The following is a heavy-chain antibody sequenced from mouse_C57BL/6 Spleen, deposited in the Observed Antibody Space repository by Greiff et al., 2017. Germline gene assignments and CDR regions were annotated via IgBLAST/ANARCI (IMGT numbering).Heavy chain of an antibody. CDR3: AREGDLYDYGAMDY. Sequence: QVQLQQSGAELVRPGASVKLSCKASGYTFTDYYINWVKQRPGQGLEWIARIYPGSGNTYYNEKFKGKATLTAEKSSSTAYMQLSSLTSEDSAVYFCAREGDLYDYGAMDYWGQGTSVTVSS. CDR2: IYPGSGNT. V-gene: IGHV1-76*01. J-gene: IGHJ4*01. CDR1: GYTFTDYY. D-gene: IGHD2-4*01.